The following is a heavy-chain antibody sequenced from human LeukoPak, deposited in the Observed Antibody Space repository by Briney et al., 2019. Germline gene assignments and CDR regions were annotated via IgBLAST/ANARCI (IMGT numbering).Heavy chain of an antibody. D-gene: IGHD3-3*01. V-gene: IGHV1-18*01. Sequence: GASVKVSCKASGYTFTSYGISWVRQAPGQGLEWMGWISAYNGNTNYAQKLQGRVTMTTDTSTSTAYMELRSLRSDDTAVYYCARDSHPRYYDFWSGSGYWGQGTLVTVSS. CDR3: ARDSHPRYYDFWSGSGY. J-gene: IGHJ4*02. CDR2: ISAYNGNT. CDR1: GYTFTSYG.